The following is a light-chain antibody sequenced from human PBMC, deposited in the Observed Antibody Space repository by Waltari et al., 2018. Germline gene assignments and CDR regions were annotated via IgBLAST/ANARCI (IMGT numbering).Light chain of an antibody. CDR1: SNDIGHSNH. CDR3: LSYTTRISFV. V-gene: IGLV2-23*02. J-gene: IGLJ2*01. Sequence: QPALTQPASVSGSPGQSITIPCTGSSNDIGHSNHVFWYQQHPRKAPRLIISEFTERPSGVSDRFSGSKSGNTASLTISGLQAEDEADYYCLSYTTRISFVFGGGTKLSVL. CDR2: EFT.